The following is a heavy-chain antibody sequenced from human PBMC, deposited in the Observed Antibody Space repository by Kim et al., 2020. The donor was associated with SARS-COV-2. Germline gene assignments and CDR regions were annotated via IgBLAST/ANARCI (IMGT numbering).Heavy chain of an antibody. D-gene: IGHD3-22*01. V-gene: IGHV3-21*01. CDR3: ARDSRLTVRWLGYDSSGYYYGSLDY. J-gene: IGHJ4*02. Sequence: GGSLRLSCAASGFTFSSYSMNWVRQAPGKGLEWVSSISSSSTYIYYADSVKGRFTISRDNAKNSLYLQMNSLRAEDTAVYYCARDSRLTVRWLGYDSSGYYYGSLDYWGQGTLVTVSS. CDR2: ISSSSTYI. CDR1: GFTFSSYS.